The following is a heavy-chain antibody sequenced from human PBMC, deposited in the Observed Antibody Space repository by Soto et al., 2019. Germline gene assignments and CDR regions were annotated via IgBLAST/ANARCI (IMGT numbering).Heavy chain of an antibody. V-gene: IGHV3-48*02. Sequence: GESLKISCAASGFTFSSYSMNWVRQAPGKGLEWVSYISSSSSTIYYADSVKGRFTISRDNAKNSLYLQMNSLRDEDTAVYYCARDGVVPAAYYYYYYMDVWGKGTTVTVSS. D-gene: IGHD2-2*01. J-gene: IGHJ6*03. CDR2: ISSSSSTI. CDR3: ARDGVVPAAYYYYYYMDV. CDR1: GFTFSSYS.